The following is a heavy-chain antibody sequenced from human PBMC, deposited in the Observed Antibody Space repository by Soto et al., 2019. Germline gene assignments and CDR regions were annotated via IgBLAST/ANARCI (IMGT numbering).Heavy chain of an antibody. Sequence: ASVKVSFKASGYTFTSYGISWVRQAPGQGLEWMGWISAYNGNTNYAQKLQGRVTMTTDTSTSTAYMELRSLRSDDTAVYYCARALVLRFLEWSEPWGQGTLVTVSS. D-gene: IGHD3-3*01. CDR2: ISAYNGNT. J-gene: IGHJ5*02. V-gene: IGHV1-18*01. CDR1: GYTFTSYG. CDR3: ARALVLRFLEWSEP.